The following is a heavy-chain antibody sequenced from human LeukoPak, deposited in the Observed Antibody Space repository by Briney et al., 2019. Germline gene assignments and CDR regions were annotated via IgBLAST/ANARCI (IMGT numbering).Heavy chain of an antibody. J-gene: IGHJ5*01. V-gene: IGHV3-23*01. CDR2: ISGSGSTT. CDR3: AKDQSRVGASDPFDS. CDR1: GFTFTNCA. Sequence: GGSPRLSCVASGFTFTNCAMTWVRQAPGKGLEWVSSISGSGSTTYYADSAKGRFTISRDNSKNTVYLQMNSLSVEDTAVYYCAKDQSRVGASDPFDSWGQGTLVTVSS. D-gene: IGHD1-26*01.